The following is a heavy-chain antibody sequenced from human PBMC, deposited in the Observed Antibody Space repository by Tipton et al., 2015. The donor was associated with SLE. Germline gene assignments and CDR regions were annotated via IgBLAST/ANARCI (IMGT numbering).Heavy chain of an antibody. J-gene: IGHJ4*02. CDR2: IYYSGST. V-gene: IGHV4-61*01. D-gene: IGHD5-24*01. CDR1: GGSVSSGSYY. CDR3: ARDGLQSPIAY. Sequence: TLSLTCTVSGGSVSSGSYYWSWIRQPPGKGLEWIGYIYYSGSTNYNPSLKSRVTISVDTSKNQFSLKLTSVTAADTALYYCARDGLQSPIAYWGQGTLVTVSS.